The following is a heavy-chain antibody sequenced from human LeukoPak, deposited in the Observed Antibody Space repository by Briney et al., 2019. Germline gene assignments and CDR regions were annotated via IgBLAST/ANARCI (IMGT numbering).Heavy chain of an antibody. J-gene: IGHJ4*02. CDR1: GGSFSGYY. D-gene: IGHD7-27*01. CDR3: ARVAGDPTYQIDY. V-gene: IGHV4-34*01. Sequence: SETLSLTCAVYGGSFSGYYWSWIRQPPGKGLEWIGEINHSGSTNYNPSLKSRVTISVDTSKNQFSLKLSSVTAADTAVYYCARVAGDPTYQIDYWGQGTLVTVSS. CDR2: INHSGST.